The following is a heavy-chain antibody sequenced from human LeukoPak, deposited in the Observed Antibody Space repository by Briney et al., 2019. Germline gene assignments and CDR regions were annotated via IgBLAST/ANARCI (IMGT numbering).Heavy chain of an antibody. J-gene: IGHJ4*02. Sequence: GGSLRLSCAASGFTFSDYTMNWVRQAPGKGLEWVSGINWNGGSTGYADSVKGRFTISRDNAKNSLSLQMNSLRAEDTALYYCARVIVATARDDDYWGQGTLVTVSS. CDR3: ARVIVATARDDDY. CDR2: INWNGGST. V-gene: IGHV3-20*04. CDR1: GFTFSDYT. D-gene: IGHD5-12*01.